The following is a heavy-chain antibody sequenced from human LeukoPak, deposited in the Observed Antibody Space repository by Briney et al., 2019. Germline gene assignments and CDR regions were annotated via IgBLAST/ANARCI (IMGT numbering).Heavy chain of an antibody. J-gene: IGHJ4*02. Sequence: PGGSLRLSCAASGFTFSSYSMNWVRQAPGKGLEWVSSISSSSSYIYYADSVKGRFTISRDNAKNSLCLQMNSLRAEDTAVYYCARDSGPEANYYGSGSYSGGQGTLVTVSS. CDR1: GFTFSSYS. D-gene: IGHD3-10*01. CDR3: ARDSGPEANYYGSGSYS. V-gene: IGHV3-21*01. CDR2: ISSSSSYI.